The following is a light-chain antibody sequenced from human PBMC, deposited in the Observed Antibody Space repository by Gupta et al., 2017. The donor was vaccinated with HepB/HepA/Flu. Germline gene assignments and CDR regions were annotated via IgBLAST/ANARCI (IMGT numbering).Light chain of an antibody. Sequence: QSVLTQPPPVSGTPGQTVIISCSGGSSNVGSNPVNWYQHLPGAAPKLLIYSNHRRPSGVPDRFSDSKSGASASLAISGLQSEDEADYFCAAWDDSLNGPVFGGGTKLTVL. CDR2: SNH. CDR1: SSNVGSNP. J-gene: IGLJ2*01. V-gene: IGLV1-44*01. CDR3: AAWDDSLNGPV.